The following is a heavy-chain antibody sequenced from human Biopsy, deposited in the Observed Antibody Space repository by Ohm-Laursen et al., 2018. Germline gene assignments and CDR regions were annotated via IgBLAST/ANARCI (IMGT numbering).Heavy chain of an antibody. CDR1: GGSVSSSNYY. J-gene: IGHJ6*02. Sequence: SDTLSLTCSVSGGSVSSSNYYWNWIRQTPGKGLEWIGFIYNTERTNYNPSLKSRVTISLDTSKNQFSLELSSVIPSDTAVYYCAIDRVPRRGVMTVYYYGMDVWGQGSTVTVSS. CDR3: AIDRVPRRGVMTVYYYGMDV. D-gene: IGHD2-21*01. CDR2: IYNTERT. V-gene: IGHV4-61*01.